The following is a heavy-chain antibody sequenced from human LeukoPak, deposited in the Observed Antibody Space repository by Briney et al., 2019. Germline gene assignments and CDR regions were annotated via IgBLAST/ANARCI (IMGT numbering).Heavy chain of an antibody. CDR2: IYHSGST. J-gene: IGHJ4*02. D-gene: IGHD3-22*01. V-gene: IGHV4-30-2*01. CDR3: ARVGGSGYYLDY. CDR1: GGSISSGGYS. Sequence: SETLSLTCAVSGGSISSGGYSWSWIRQPPGKGLEWIGYIYHSGSTYYNPSLKSRVTISVDRSKNQFSLKLSSVTAADTAVYYCARVGGSGYYLDYWGQGTLVTVSS.